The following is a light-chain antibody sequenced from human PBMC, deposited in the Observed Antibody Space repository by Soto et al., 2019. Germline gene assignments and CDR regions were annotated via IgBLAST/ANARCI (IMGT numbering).Light chain of an antibody. Sequence: DIQMTQSPSSLSASVGDGVTITCQASQDITNYLNWYQQKPGKSPKLLIFDAANLEAGVPSRFSGSGSGTKFTLTIASLQPDDFATYYCQQYETFSGAFGPGTKVDI. J-gene: IGKJ1*01. V-gene: IGKV1-33*01. CDR2: DAA. CDR1: QDITNY. CDR3: QQYETFSGA.